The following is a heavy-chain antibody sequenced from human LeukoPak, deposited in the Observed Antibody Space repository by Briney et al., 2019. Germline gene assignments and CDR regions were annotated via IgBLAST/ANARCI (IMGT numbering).Heavy chain of an antibody. V-gene: IGHV1-69*05. J-gene: IGHJ5*02. D-gene: IGHD1-26*01. CDR3: ARQRSGGSYLTSAVSNWFDP. Sequence: SVKVSCKASGGTFSSYAISWVRQAPGQGLEWMGGIIPIFGTANYAQKFQGRVTITTDESTSTAYMELSSLRSEDTAVYYCARQRSGGSYLTSAVSNWFDPWGQGTLVTVPS. CDR2: IIPIFGTA. CDR1: GGTFSSYA.